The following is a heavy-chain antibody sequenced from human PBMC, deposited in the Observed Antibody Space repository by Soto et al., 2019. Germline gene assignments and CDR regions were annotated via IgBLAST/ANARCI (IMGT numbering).Heavy chain of an antibody. V-gene: IGHV1-8*01. D-gene: IGHD2-15*01. CDR1: GYTFTSYD. CDR2: MNPNSGNT. J-gene: IGHJ6*03. Sequence: ASVKVSWKASGYTFTSYDINWVRQATGQGLEWMGWMNPNSGNTGYAQKFQGRVTMTRNTSISTAYMELSSLRSEDTAVYYCARGHKGEYCSGGSCCSRKRYYYYYYMAVWGKGTTVTVSS. CDR3: ARGHKGEYCSGGSCCSRKRYYYYYYMAV.